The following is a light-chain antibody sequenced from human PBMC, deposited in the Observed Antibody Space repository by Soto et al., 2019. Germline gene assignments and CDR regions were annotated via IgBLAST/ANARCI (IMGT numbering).Light chain of an antibody. V-gene: IGKV3-20*01. CDR2: GAS. Sequence: ETVLTQSPGTLSLSPGERATLSCRASQSVSSAFFAWFQQRPGLAPRLLIYGASSRATGIPDRFSGSGSGTDFTLTISRLEPEDCAVYYCHQYGTSPYTFGQGTKLEIK. CDR3: HQYGTSPYT. J-gene: IGKJ2*01. CDR1: QSVSSAF.